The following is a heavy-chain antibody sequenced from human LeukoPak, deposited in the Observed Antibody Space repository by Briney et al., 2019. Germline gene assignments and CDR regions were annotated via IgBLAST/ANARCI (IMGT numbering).Heavy chain of an antibody. CDR3: AKEVVAATYNWFDP. CDR2: IKQDGSEK. CDR1: GFTFSSYW. V-gene: IGHV3-7*03. Sequence: GGSLRLSCAASGFTFSSYWLSWVRQAPGKGLECVANIKQDGSEKYYVDSVKGRFTISRDNAKNSLYLQMNSLRAEDTAVYYCAKEVVAATYNWFDPWGQGTLVTVSS. D-gene: IGHD2-15*01. J-gene: IGHJ5*02.